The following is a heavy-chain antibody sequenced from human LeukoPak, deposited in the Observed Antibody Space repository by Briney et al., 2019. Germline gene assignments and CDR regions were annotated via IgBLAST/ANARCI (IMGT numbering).Heavy chain of an antibody. CDR2: INHSGST. CDR1: GGSFSGYY. D-gene: IGHD5-24*01. J-gene: IGHJ4*02. Sequence: SETLSLTCAVYGGSFSGYYWSWIRQPPGKGLGWIGEINHSGSTNYNPSLKSRVTISVDTSKNQFSLKLSSVTAADTAVYYCARGGDGYNWSDYWGQGTLVTVSS. V-gene: IGHV4-34*01. CDR3: ARGGDGYNWSDY.